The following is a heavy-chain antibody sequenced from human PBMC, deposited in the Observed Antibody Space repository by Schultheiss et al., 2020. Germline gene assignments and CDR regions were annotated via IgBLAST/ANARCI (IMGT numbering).Heavy chain of an antibody. CDR1: GFTFSSYS. Sequence: GSLRLSCAASGFTFSSYSMNWVRQAPGKGLEWVSSISSSSSYIYYADSVKGRFTISRDNAKNSLYLQMNSLRAEDTAVYYCARDAESDTAMIDYWGQGTLVTFPS. CDR2: ISSSSSYI. V-gene: IGHV3-21*01. J-gene: IGHJ4*01. CDR3: ARDAESDTAMIDY. D-gene: IGHD5-18*01.